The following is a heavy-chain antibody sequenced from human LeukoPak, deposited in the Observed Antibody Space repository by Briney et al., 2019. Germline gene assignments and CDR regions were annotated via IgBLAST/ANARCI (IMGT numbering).Heavy chain of an antibody. V-gene: IGHV3-30*02. D-gene: IGHD1-1*01. CDR3: AKDRYLQIDY. Sequence: GGSLRLSCAASGFTFSSYGMHWVRQAPGKGLEWVAFIRYDGSNKYYADSVKGRFTISGDNSKNTLYLQMNSLGAEDTAVYYCAKDRYLQIDYWGQGTLVTVSS. J-gene: IGHJ4*02. CDR1: GFTFSSYG. CDR2: IRYDGSNK.